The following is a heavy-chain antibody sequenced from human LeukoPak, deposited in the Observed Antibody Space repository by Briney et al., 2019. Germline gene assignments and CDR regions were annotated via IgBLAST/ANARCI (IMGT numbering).Heavy chain of an antibody. Sequence: GGSLRLSCAASGFTVSSNYMSWVRQAPGKGLEWVSVIYSGGTTNHADSVKGRFTVSRDNSKNTLYLQKNSLRADDTAIYYCAKSMTLQWRGFFDLWGRGTHVTVSS. CDR2: IYSGGTT. J-gene: IGHJ2*01. CDR3: AKSMTLQWRGFFDL. CDR1: GFTVSSNY. V-gene: IGHV3-53*01. D-gene: IGHD6-19*01.